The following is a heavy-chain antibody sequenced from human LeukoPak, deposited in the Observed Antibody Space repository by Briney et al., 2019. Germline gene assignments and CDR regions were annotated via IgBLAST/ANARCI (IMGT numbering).Heavy chain of an antibody. CDR2: IYYSGST. V-gene: IGHV4-59*01. J-gene: IGHJ4*02. CDR3: ARVSSSWYYFDY. D-gene: IGHD6-13*01. Sequence: SETLSLTCTVSGGSISSYYWSWTRQPPGKGLEWIGYIYYSGSTNYNPSLKSRVTISVDTSKNQFSLKLSSVTAADTAVYYCARVSSSWYYFDYWGQGTLVTVSS. CDR1: GGSISSYY.